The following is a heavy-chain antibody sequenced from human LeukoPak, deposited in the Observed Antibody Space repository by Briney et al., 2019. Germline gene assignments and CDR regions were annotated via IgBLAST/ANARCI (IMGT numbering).Heavy chain of an antibody. CDR1: GFTFDDYT. Sequence: GGSLRLSCAASGFTFDDYTMHRVRQAPGKGLEWVSLISWDGGSTYYADSVKGRFTISRDNSKNSLYLQMNSLRTEDTALYYCAKDVGPSYDSSGPLDYWGQGTLVTVSS. CDR3: AKDVGPSYDSSGPLDY. CDR2: ISWDGGST. V-gene: IGHV3-43*01. J-gene: IGHJ4*02. D-gene: IGHD3-22*01.